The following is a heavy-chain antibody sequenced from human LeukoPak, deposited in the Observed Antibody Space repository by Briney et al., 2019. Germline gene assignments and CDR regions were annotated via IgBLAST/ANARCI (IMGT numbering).Heavy chain of an antibody. D-gene: IGHD6-13*01. CDR1: GGSISSYY. Sequence: SETLSLTCTVSGGSISSYYLSWIRQPPGKGLGWIGDIYYSGSTNYNPSLKSRVTISVDTSKNQFSLKLSSVTAADTAVYSCARGHYSSSDWGQGTLVTVSS. V-gene: IGHV4-59*01. CDR3: ARGHYSSSD. CDR2: IYYSGST. J-gene: IGHJ4*02.